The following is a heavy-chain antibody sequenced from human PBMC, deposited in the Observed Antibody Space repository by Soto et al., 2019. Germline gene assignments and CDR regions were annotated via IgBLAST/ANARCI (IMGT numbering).Heavy chain of an antibody. CDR3: ARGSYGSGWYGEYFQH. J-gene: IGHJ1*01. Sequence: ASVKVSCKASGYTFTSYSISWVRQAPGQGLEWMGWISANNGNTKYAQKLQGRVTMTTDTSTSTAYMELRSLGSDDTAVYYCARGSYGSGWYGEYFQHWGQGTLVTVSS. V-gene: IGHV1-18*01. CDR1: GYTFTSYS. D-gene: IGHD6-19*01. CDR2: ISANNGNT.